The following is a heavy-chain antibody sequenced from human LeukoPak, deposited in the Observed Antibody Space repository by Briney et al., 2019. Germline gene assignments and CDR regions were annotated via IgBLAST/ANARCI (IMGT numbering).Heavy chain of an antibody. D-gene: IGHD5-24*01. Sequence: ASVKVSCKVSGYTLTELSMHWVRQAPGKGLEWMGGFDPEDGETIYAQKFQGRVTMTEDTSTDTAYMELSSLRSEDTAVYYCATGEGGRWLQLSPIFDYWGQGALFTVSS. CDR2: FDPEDGET. CDR1: GYTLTELS. J-gene: IGHJ4*02. V-gene: IGHV1-24*01. CDR3: ATGEGGRWLQLSPIFDY.